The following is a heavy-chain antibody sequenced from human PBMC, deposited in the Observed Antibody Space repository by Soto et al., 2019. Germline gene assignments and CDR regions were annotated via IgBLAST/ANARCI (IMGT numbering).Heavy chain of an antibody. CDR3: ARAGEEVVPAAIAYYYYGMDV. V-gene: IGHV6-1*01. CDR2: TYYRSKWYN. CDR1: GDSVSSNSAA. D-gene: IGHD2-2*01. J-gene: IGHJ6*02. Sequence: SQTLSLTCAISGDSVSSNSAAWNWIRQSPSRGLEWLGRTYYRSKWYNDYAVSVKSRITINPDTSKNQLSLQLNSVTPEDTAVYYCARAGEEVVPAAIAYYYYGMDVWGQGTTVTVSS.